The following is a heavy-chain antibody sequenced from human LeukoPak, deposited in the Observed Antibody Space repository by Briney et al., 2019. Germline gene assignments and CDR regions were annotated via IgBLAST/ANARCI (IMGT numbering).Heavy chain of an antibody. CDR1: GFTFSGHA. D-gene: IGHD6-25*01. J-gene: IGHJ5*02. V-gene: IGHV3-23*01. CDR3: ARDADPRPVYNWFDP. CDR2: VYGNGDGT. Sequence: GGSLRLSCAASGFTFSGHAMNWVRQAPGKGLEWVAGVYGNGDGTYYAGSVKGRFIISRDNSRNTLYLQMNSLRAEDTAVYYCARDADPRPVYNWFDPWGQGTVVTV.